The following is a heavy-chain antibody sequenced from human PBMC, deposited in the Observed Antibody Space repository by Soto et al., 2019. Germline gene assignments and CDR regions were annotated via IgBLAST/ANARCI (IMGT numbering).Heavy chain of an antibody. D-gene: IGHD2-15*01. Sequence: PSETLSLTCAVSGGSISSGGYSWSWIRQPPGKGLEWIGYIYHSGSTYYNPSLKSRVTISVDRSKNQFSLKLRSVTAADTAVYYCARGDCSGGSCQGYFDYWGQGTLVTVSS. V-gene: IGHV4-30-2*01. CDR2: IYHSGST. CDR1: GGSISSGGYS. CDR3: ARGDCSGGSCQGYFDY. J-gene: IGHJ4*02.